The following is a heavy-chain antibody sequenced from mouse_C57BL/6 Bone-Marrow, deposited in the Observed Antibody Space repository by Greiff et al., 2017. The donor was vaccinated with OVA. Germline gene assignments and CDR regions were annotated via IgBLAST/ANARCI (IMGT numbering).Heavy chain of an antibody. V-gene: IGHV14-4*01. CDR2: IDPENGDT. D-gene: IGHD2-5*01. Sequence: EVKLVESGAELVRPGASVKLSCTASGFNIKDDYMHWVKQRPEQGLEWIGWIDPENGDTEYASKFQGKATITADTSSNTAYLQLSSLTSEDTAVYYCTTYSNYPLYAMDYWGQGTSVTVSS. J-gene: IGHJ4*01. CDR3: TTYSNYPLYAMDY. CDR1: GFNIKDDY.